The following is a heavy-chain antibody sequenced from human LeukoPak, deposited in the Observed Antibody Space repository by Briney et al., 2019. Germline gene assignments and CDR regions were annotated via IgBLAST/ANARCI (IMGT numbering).Heavy chain of an antibody. CDR1: GFTFSSFA. D-gene: IGHD3-22*01. CDR2: ISGSGENT. CDR3: AKDYSTLILVVVLDY. Sequence: GGALRLSCAASGFTFSSFAMSGVRQAPGEGLEWVSGISGSGENTFYADSVKGRFTISRDNSRNTLYLQMNSPRVEDTDVYYCAKDYSTLILVVVLDYWGQGSLVTASS. V-gene: IGHV3-23*01. J-gene: IGHJ4*02.